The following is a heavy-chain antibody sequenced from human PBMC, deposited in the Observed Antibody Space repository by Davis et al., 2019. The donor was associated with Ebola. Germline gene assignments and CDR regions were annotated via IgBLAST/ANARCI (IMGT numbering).Heavy chain of an antibody. D-gene: IGHD5-12*01. CDR1: GFTFDDYA. Sequence: GGSLRLSCAASGFTFDDYAMHWVRQAPGKGLEWVSGISWNSGSIGYADSVKGRFTISRDNSKNTLYLQMNSLRAEDTAVYYCARGARTYYYYGMDVWGQGTTVTVSS. CDR2: ISWNSGSI. J-gene: IGHJ6*02. V-gene: IGHV3-9*01. CDR3: ARGARTYYYYGMDV.